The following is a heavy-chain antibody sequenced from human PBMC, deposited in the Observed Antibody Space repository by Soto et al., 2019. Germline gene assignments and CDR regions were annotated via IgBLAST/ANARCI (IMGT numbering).Heavy chain of an antibody. CDR3: AIPATSDFDY. J-gene: IGHJ4*02. V-gene: IGHV4-4*02. CDR2: SYHSGTT. D-gene: IGHD4-4*01. Sequence: QVQLQESGPGLVNPSGTLSVTCAVSGGSISSSNWWTWVRQPPGKGLEWIGESYHSGTTNYNPSLKSRVVISGDRSRNHLSLTLSSVTAADTAVYYCAIPATSDFDYWGQGILVTVSS. CDR1: GGSISSSNW.